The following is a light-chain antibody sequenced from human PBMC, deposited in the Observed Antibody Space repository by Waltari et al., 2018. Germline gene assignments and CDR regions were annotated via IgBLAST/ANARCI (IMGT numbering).Light chain of an antibody. J-gene: IGLJ2*01. V-gene: IGLV1-40*01. CDR1: SSNIGDGYA. CDR2: GNS. Sequence: QSVLTQPPSVSGAPGQRVTISCTGSSSNIGDGYAVHWYQQLPGTAPKLLIYGNSNRPSGVPDRFSGSKSGTSASLAITGLQAEDEADYYCQSYDSSLSERVFGGGTKLTVL. CDR3: QSYDSSLSERV.